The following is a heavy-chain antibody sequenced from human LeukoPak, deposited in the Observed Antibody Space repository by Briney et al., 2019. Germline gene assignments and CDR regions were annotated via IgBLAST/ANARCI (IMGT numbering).Heavy chain of an antibody. CDR1: GFTFSSYW. D-gene: IGHD3-22*01. V-gene: IGHV3-7*01. J-gene: IGHJ4*02. CDR3: ARDNPYYYDSSGYLLFDY. CDR2: IKQDGSEK. Sequence: GGSLTLSCAASGFTFSSYWLSWVRQAPGKGLEWVANIKQDGSEKYYVDSVKGRFTISRDNAKNSLYLQMNSLRAEDTAVYYCARDNPYYYDSSGYLLFDYWGQGTLVTVSS.